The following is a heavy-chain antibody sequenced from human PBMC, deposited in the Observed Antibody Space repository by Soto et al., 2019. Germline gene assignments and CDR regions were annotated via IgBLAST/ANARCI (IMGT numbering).Heavy chain of an antibody. CDR3: ASVIVAVRAFDI. D-gene: IGHD3-22*01. CDR2: IIPIFGTA. Sequence: SVKVSCKASGDTFSSYAISWVRQAPGQGLEWMGGIIPIFGTANYAQKFQGRVTITADESTSTAYMELSSLRSEDTAVYYCASVIVAVRAFDIWGQGTMVTVSS. V-gene: IGHV1-69*13. CDR1: GDTFSSYA. J-gene: IGHJ3*02.